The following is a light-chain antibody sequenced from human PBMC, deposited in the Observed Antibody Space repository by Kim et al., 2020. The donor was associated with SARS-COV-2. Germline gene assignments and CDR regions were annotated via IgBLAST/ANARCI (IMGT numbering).Light chain of an antibody. CDR2: GAS. CDR3: QQYNNWPF. V-gene: IGKV3-15*01. Sequence: SVSPGERATLACRASQSVSSNVAWYQQKPGQAPRLLIYGASTRATGIPARFSGSGSGTEFTLTISSLQSEDFAVYYCQQYNNWPFFGGGTKVDIK. J-gene: IGKJ4*01. CDR1: QSVSSN.